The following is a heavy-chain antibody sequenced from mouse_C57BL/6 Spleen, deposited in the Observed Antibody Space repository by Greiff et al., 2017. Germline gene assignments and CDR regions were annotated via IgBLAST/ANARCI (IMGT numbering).Heavy chain of an antibody. V-gene: IGHV5-17*01. D-gene: IGHD1-1*01. CDR1: GFTFSDYG. CDR2: ISSGSSTI. CDR3: ARSYYYGSSYVGAMDY. Sequence: EVHLVESGGGLVKPGGSLKLSCAASGFTFSDYGMHWVRQAPEKGLEWVAYISSGSSTIYYADTVKGRFTISRDNAKNTLFLQMTSLRSEDTAMYYCARSYYYGSSYVGAMDYWGQGTSVTVSS. J-gene: IGHJ4*01.